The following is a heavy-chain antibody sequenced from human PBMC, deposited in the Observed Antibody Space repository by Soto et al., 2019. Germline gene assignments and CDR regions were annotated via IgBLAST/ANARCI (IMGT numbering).Heavy chain of an antibody. D-gene: IGHD6-6*01. J-gene: IGHJ4*02. CDR3: AKDRERIATRSIDY. CDR2: ISGSGVST. CDR1: GFTFSSYA. V-gene: IGHV3-23*01. Sequence: VKLLESGGGLVQPGGSLRLSCAASGFTFSSYAMSWVRQAPGKGLEWVSGISGSGVSTYYADSVKGRFIISRDNSKSTLYLQMNSLRAEDTAVYYCAKDRERIATRSIDYWGQGTLVTVSS.